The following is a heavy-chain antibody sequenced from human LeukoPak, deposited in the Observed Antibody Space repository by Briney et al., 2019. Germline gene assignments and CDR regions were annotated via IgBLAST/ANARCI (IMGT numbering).Heavy chain of an antibody. D-gene: IGHD2-2*01. J-gene: IGHJ4*02. CDR1: GFTFRDYW. V-gene: IGHV3-15*01. CDR3: TTLGRGVVPAAMPLGDY. CDR2: IKSKTDGGTT. Sequence: GGSLRLSCAASGFTFRDYWMTWVRKAPGKGLEWVGRIKSKTDGGTTDYAAPVKGRFTISRDDSKNTLYLQMNSLKTEDTAVYYCTTLGRGVVPAAMPLGDYWGQGTLVTVSS.